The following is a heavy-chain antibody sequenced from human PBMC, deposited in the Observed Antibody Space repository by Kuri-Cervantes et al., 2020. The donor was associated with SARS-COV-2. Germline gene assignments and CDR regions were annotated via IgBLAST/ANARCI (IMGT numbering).Heavy chain of an antibody. D-gene: IGHD4-17*01. CDR2: ISGSGGRT. V-gene: IGHV3-23*01. J-gene: IGHJ4*02. Sequence: GESLKISCAASGFTFSSYAMSWVRQAPGKGLEWVSAISGSGGRTYYADSVKGRFTFSRDNSKTTLYLQMNSLSAEDTAVYYCAKAPYGDKGAFDYWGQGTLVTVSS. CDR1: GFTFSSYA. CDR3: AKAPYGDKGAFDY.